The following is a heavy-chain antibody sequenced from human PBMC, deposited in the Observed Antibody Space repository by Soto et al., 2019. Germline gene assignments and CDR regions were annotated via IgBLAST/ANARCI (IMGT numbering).Heavy chain of an antibody. CDR1: GGSFGGYY. Sequence: QVQLQQWGAGLLKPSETLSLTCAVYGGSFGGYYWSWIRQPPGKGLEWIGEINHSGSTNYNPSLKSRVTISVDTSKNQFSLKLSSVTAADTAVYYCARRMPYYYMDVWGKGTTVTVSS. CDR3: ARRMPYYYMDV. V-gene: IGHV4-34*01. CDR2: INHSGST. D-gene: IGHD2-2*01. J-gene: IGHJ6*03.